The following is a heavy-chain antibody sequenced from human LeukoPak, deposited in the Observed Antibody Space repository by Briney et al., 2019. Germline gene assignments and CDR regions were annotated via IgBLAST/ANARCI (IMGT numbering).Heavy chain of an antibody. D-gene: IGHD3-9*01. Sequence: ASVKVSCKASGYIFTRYYVHWARQAPGQGLEWMGMINPSSGDTSYTQKFQGRVTMTRDTSTTTVYMELSSLRSEDTAVYYCVKKAHWFFDYWGQGTLVTVSS. V-gene: IGHV1-46*03. J-gene: IGHJ4*02. CDR2: INPSSGDT. CDR3: VKKAHWFFDY. CDR1: GYIFTRYY.